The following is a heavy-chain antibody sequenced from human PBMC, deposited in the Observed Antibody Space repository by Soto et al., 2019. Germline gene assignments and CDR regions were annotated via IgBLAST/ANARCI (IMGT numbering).Heavy chain of an antibody. CDR3: ARGGGGFDWF. Sequence: QVQLQQWGAGLLKPSETLSLTCAVYGGSFSGYYWSWIRQPPGKGLEWIGEINHSGSTNYNPSLKSQVTISVDTSKNQFSLKLSSVTAADTAVYYCARGGGGFDWFWGQGTLVTVSS. V-gene: IGHV4-34*01. CDR2: INHSGST. CDR1: GGSFSGYY. J-gene: IGHJ4*02. D-gene: IGHD5-12*01.